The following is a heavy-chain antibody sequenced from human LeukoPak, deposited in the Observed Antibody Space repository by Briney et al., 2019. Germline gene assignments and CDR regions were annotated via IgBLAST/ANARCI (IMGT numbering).Heavy chain of an antibody. D-gene: IGHD3-9*01. V-gene: IGHV1-2*02. J-gene: IGHJ6*02. Sequence: ASVKVSCKASGYTLTGYYMHWVRLAPGQGLEWMGWINPSSGDTNYAQKFQGRVTMTRDTSISTAYMELSRLRSDDTAVYYCAKDAPYYDILTGYYSRAHYYYGMDVWGQGTTVTVSS. CDR1: GYTLTGYY. CDR3: AKDAPYYDILTGYYSRAHYYYGMDV. CDR2: INPSSGDT.